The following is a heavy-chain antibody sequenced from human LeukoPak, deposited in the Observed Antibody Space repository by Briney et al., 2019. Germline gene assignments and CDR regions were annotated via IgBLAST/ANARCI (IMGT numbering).Heavy chain of an antibody. CDR3: ARDFSIVVVPAAYYFDY. Sequence: ASVKVSCKASGYTFTSYYMHWVRQAPGQGLEWMGIINPSGGSTSYAQKFQGRVTMTRDTSTSTVYMELSSLRSEDTAVYYCARDFSIVVVPAAYYFDYWGQGTLVTVSS. CDR1: GYTFTSYY. CDR2: INPSGGST. V-gene: IGHV1-46*01. D-gene: IGHD2-2*01. J-gene: IGHJ4*02.